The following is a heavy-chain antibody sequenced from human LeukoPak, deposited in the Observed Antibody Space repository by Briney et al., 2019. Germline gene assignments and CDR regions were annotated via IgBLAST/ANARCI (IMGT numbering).Heavy chain of an antibody. D-gene: IGHD2-2*01. J-gene: IGHJ4*02. Sequence: KPSETLSLTCTVSGGSISSYYWSWIRQPPGKGLEWIGYIYYSGSTNYNPSLKSRVTISVDTSKNQFSLKLSSVTAADTAVYYCARQRDVQLAPTYYFDYWGQGTLVTVSS. CDR3: ARQRDVQLAPTYYFDY. CDR1: GGSISSYY. V-gene: IGHV4-59*08. CDR2: IYYSGST.